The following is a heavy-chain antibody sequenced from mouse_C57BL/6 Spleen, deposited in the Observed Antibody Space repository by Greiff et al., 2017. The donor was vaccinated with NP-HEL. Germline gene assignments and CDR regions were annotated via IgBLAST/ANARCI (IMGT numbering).Heavy chain of an antibody. J-gene: IGHJ2*01. Sequence: VKLQESGAELVKPGASVKISCKASGYAFSSYWMNWVKQRPGKGLEWIGQIYPGDGDPNYNGKFKGKATLTADKSSSTAYMQLSSLTSEDSAVYFCARSGSNYVGDYWGQGTTLTVSS. D-gene: IGHD2-5*01. CDR1: GYAFSSYW. CDR3: ARSGSNYVGDY. V-gene: IGHV1-80*01. CDR2: IYPGDGDP.